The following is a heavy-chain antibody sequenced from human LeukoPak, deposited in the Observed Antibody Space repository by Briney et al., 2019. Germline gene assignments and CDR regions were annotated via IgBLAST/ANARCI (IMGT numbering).Heavy chain of an antibody. CDR1: GGSISSGGYY. D-gene: IGHD5-18*01. CDR2: IYYSGST. J-gene: IGHJ4*02. CDR3: ASGIPDTAMALGY. Sequence: SQTLSLTCTVSGGSISSGGYYCSWIRQHPGKGLEWIGYIYYSGSTYYNPSLKSRVIISVDTSKNQFSLKLSSVTAADTAVYYCASGIPDTAMALGYWGQGTLVTVSS. V-gene: IGHV4-31*03.